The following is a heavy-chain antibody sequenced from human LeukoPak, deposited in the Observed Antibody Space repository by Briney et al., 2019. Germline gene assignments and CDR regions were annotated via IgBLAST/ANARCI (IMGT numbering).Heavy chain of an antibody. D-gene: IGHD6-6*01. J-gene: IGHJ6*03. CDR1: GGSISSSSYY. CDR3: ARGYSSSFRDYYYYMDV. CDR2: IYYSGST. V-gene: IGHV4-39*07. Sequence: PSETLSLTCTVSGGSISSSSYYWGWIRQPPGKGLEWIGSIYYSGSTYYNLSLKSRVTISVDTSKNQFSLKLSSVTAADTAVYYCARGYSSSFRDYYYYMDVWGKGTTVNVSS.